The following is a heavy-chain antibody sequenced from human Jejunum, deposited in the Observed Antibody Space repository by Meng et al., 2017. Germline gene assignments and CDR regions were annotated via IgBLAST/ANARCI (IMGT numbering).Heavy chain of an antibody. V-gene: IGHV4-4*02. CDR3: ARDFEALNGV. D-gene: IGHD2-8*01. CDR2: IYHSATT. Sequence: QLQLRGAGPGLWTPWGTRSFAGAVSCDYISSSYWWSWLRQAPGKGLEWIGEIYHSATTNSNPSLKSRVTFSVDKSKNQFSLTLSSVTAADTAVYFCARDFEALNGVWGQGTLVTVSS. J-gene: IGHJ1*01. CDR1: CDYISSSYW.